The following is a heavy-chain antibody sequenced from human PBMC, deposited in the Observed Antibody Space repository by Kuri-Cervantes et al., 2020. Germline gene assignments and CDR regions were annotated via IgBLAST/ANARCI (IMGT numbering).Heavy chain of an antibody. CDR2: IYPGDSDT. V-gene: IGHV5-51*01. D-gene: IGHD5-12*01. CDR1: GYSFTSYW. J-gene: IGHJ4*02. Sequence: GGSLRLSCKGSGYSFTSYWIGWVRQMPGKGLEWMGIIYPGDSDTRYSPSFQGQVTISADRSTSTAYLQWSSLKASDTAMYYCVRSYSDYDFIDFWGQGTLVTVSS. CDR3: VRSYSDYDFIDF.